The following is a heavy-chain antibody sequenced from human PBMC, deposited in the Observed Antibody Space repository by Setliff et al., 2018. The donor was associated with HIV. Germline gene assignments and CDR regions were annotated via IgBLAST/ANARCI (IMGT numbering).Heavy chain of an antibody. CDR3: ATYYYDSSGYQVDAFDI. V-gene: IGHV4-61*02. D-gene: IGHD3-22*01. J-gene: IGHJ3*02. Sequence: SETLSLTCTVSGGSISSGFYYWSWIRQPAGKGLEWIGRIYTTGSTNYNPSLKSRVTISVDTSKNQFSLKLSSVTAADTAVYYCATYYYDSSGYQVDAFDIWGQGTIVTVSS. CDR2: IYTTGST. CDR1: GGSISSGFYY.